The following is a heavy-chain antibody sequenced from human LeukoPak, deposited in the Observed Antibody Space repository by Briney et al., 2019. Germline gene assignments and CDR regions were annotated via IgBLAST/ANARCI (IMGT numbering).Heavy chain of an antibody. CDR2: ISGSGGST. CDR1: GFTFSSYA. CDR3: AKDGDGDNYYYYMDV. V-gene: IGHV3-23*01. J-gene: IGHJ6*03. Sequence: GGSLRLSCAASGFTFSSYAMSWVRQAPGKGLEWVSAISGSGGSTYYADSVKGRFTISRDNSKNTLYLQMNSLRAEDTAVYYCAKDGDGDNYYYYMDVWGKGTTVTASS. D-gene: IGHD4-17*01.